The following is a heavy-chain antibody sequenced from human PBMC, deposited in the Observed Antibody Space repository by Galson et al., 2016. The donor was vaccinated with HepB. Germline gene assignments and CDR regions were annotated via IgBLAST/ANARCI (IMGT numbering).Heavy chain of an antibody. J-gene: IGHJ4*02. CDR2: IIPIFGTA. CDR3: ARVGADYYDSSGYSSYFDY. CDR1: GGTFNSYT. V-gene: IGHV1-69*13. Sequence: SVKVSCKASGGTFNSYTISWVRQAPGQGLEWMGGIIPIFGTANYAQKFQGRVTITADESTSTAYMELSSLRSEDTALYYCARVGADYYDSSGYSSYFDYWGQGTLVTVSS. D-gene: IGHD3-22*01.